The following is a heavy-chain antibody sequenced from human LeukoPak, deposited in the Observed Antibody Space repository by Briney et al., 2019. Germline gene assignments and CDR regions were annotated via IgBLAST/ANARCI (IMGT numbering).Heavy chain of an antibody. J-gene: IGHJ3*02. CDR1: GYSISSGYY. Sequence: SETLSLTCTVSGYSISSGYYWGWIRQPPGKGLEWIGSIYHSGSTYYNPSLKSRVTISVDTSKNQFSLKLSSVTAADTAVYYCARNYYDIWGQGTMVTVSS. D-gene: IGHD3-10*01. CDR3: ARNYYDI. V-gene: IGHV4-38-2*02. CDR2: IYHSGST.